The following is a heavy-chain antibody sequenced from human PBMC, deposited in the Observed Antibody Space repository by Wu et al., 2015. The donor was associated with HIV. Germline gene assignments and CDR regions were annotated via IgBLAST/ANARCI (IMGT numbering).Heavy chain of an antibody. V-gene: IGHV1-18*01. CDR1: GYILTSYP. CDR3: ARVLPFIPENSGYDPRVYGMDV. CDR2: INPYTGYT. J-gene: IGHJ6*02. Sequence: QVQLVQSGAEVKKPGASVKVSCKASGYILTSYPIGWVRQAPGQRLEWMGWINPYTGYTKSAQKFQDRVTMTTDTSANTAYMELRSLTSDDTAVYFCARVLPFIPENSGYDPRVYGMDVWGQGTTVTVSS. D-gene: IGHD5-12*01.